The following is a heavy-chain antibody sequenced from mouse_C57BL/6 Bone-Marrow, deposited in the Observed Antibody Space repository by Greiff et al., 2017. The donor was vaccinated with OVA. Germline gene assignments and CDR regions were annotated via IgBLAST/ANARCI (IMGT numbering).Heavy chain of an antibody. Sequence: EVKLMESGGGLVQPGGSMKLSCVASGFTFSNYWMNWVRQSPEKGLEWVAQIRLKSDNYATHYAESVKGRFTISRDDSKSSVYLQMNNLRAEDTGIYYCTANWDAYYAMDYWGQGTSVTVSS. CDR3: TANWDAYYAMDY. V-gene: IGHV6-3*01. D-gene: IGHD4-1*01. CDR1: GFTFSNYW. J-gene: IGHJ4*01. CDR2: IRLKSDNYAT.